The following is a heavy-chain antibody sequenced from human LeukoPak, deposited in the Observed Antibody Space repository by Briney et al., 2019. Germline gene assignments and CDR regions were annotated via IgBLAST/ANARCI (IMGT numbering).Heavy chain of an antibody. D-gene: IGHD4-17*01. Sequence: GGSLRLSCAASRFTFSSYEVNWVRQAPGKGLEWVSYISSSGSTIYYADSVKGRFTISRDNAKNSLDLQMNSLRAEDTAVYFCAPPPVGIDVWGRGTSVTVSS. CDR3: APPPVGIDV. CDR2: ISSSGSTI. J-gene: IGHJ6*04. CDR1: RFTFSSYE. V-gene: IGHV3-48*03.